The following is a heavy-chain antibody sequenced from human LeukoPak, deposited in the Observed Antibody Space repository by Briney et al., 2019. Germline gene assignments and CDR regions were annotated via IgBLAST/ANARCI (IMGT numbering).Heavy chain of an antibody. J-gene: IGHJ4*02. CDR3: ARGRGIYGY. D-gene: IGHD2/OR15-2a*01. CDR1: GGSISSYS. Sequence: SETLSLTCTVSGGSISSYSWSWIRQPPGKGLEWIGYIYYSGSTNYNPSLKSRVTISVDTSKDQFSLKLSSVTAADTAVYYCARGRGIYGYWGQGTLVTVSS. V-gene: IGHV4-59*01. CDR2: IYYSGST.